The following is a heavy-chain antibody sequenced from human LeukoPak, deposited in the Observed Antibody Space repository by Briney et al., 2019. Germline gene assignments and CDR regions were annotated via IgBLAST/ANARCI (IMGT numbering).Heavy chain of an antibody. CDR3: ARELNSGCDYHWFDP. CDR2: IIPIFGTA. CDR1: GGTFSSYA. Sequence: SVKVSCKASGGTFSSYAISWVRQAPGQGLEWMGGIIPIFGTANYAQKFQGRVTITADESTSTAYMELSSLRSEDTAVYYCARELNSGCDYHWFDPWGQGTLVTVSS. V-gene: IGHV1-69*13. D-gene: IGHD5-12*01. J-gene: IGHJ5*02.